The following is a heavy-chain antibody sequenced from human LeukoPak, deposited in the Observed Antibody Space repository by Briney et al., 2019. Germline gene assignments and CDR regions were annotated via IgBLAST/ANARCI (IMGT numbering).Heavy chain of an antibody. J-gene: IGHJ4*02. CDR2: IIPILGIA. Sequence: GASVKVSCTASGGTFSSYAISWVRQAPGQGLEWMGRIIPILGIANYAQKFQGRVTITADKSTSTAYMELSSLRSEDTAVYYCARDRVGGYGPLDYWGQGTLVTVSS. CDR3: ARDRVGGYGPLDY. D-gene: IGHD5-12*01. CDR1: GGTFSSYA. V-gene: IGHV1-69*04.